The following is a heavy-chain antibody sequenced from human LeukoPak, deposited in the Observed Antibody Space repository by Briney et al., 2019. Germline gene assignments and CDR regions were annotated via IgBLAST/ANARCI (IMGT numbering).Heavy chain of an antibody. CDR3: ASSPPGYYYGSGSYSPSVDY. J-gene: IGHJ4*02. CDR1: GYTFTSYY. D-gene: IGHD3-10*01. V-gene: IGHV1-46*01. CDR2: INPSGGST. Sequence: ASVKVSCKASGYTFTSYYMHWVRQAPGQGLEWMGIINPSGGSTSYAQKFQGRVTMTRDMSTSTVYMELSSLRSEDTAVYYCASSPPGYYYGSGSYSPSVDYWGQGTLVTVSS.